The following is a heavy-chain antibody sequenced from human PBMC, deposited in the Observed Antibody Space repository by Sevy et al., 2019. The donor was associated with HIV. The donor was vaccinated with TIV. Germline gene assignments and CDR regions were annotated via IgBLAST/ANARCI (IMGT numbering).Heavy chain of an antibody. Sequence: GGSLRLSCAVSGFTINSYAVNWVRQAPGKGLGWVAGISYDGSHEYYADSVKGRFTISRDSSKNTLYLQMNSLRPEDTAVYYCAKGQTDYYDTSGPVDYWGQGTLVTVSS. D-gene: IGHD3-22*01. CDR1: GFTINSYA. V-gene: IGHV3-30-3*01. J-gene: IGHJ4*02. CDR2: ISYDGSHE. CDR3: AKGQTDYYDTSGPVDY.